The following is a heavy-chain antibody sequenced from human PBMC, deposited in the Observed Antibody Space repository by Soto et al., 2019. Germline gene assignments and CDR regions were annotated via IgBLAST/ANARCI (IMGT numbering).Heavy chain of an antibody. CDR3: AKDGPVEGDRPFYFDY. D-gene: IGHD2-21*02. V-gene: IGHV3-23*01. CDR2: ISDTGDVT. J-gene: IGHJ4*02. Sequence: EVQLLESGGGLIQPGGSLRLSCVASGFTFSSYAMSWVRQAPGKGLEWVSSISDTGDVTYYADSVQGRFTFSRDNSKNTLYLQMYSLRAEDTALYYCAKDGPVEGDRPFYFDYWGQGTLVTVSS. CDR1: GFTFSSYA.